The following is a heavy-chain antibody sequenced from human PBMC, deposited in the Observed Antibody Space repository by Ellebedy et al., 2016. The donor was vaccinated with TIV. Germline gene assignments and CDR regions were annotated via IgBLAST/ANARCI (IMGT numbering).Heavy chain of an antibody. D-gene: IGHD4-11*01. Sequence: AASVKVSCKASGYTLTTRYMHWVRQAPGQGLEWMGIINPSGGDTNYAQSFRGRVTMTRDTSTSTMYMELTSLKSEDTAVYYCARGRDGSNWYYFDSWGQGTLVTVSS. CDR3: ARGRDGSNWYYFDS. CDR1: GYTLTTRY. V-gene: IGHV1-46*01. J-gene: IGHJ4*02. CDR2: INPSGGDT.